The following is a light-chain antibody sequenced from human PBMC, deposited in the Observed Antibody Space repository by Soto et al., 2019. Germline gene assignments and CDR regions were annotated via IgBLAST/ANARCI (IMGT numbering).Light chain of an antibody. CDR2: GAS. Sequence: EIVLTQSPGTLSLSPGERATLSCRASQSVSSSYLAWYQQKPGQAPRLLIYGASSRATGITDRFSGSGSGTDFTLTISRLEPEDFEVYYCQQYGSSTYTFGQGTKLEIK. CDR3: QQYGSSTYT. J-gene: IGKJ2*01. V-gene: IGKV3-20*01. CDR1: QSVSSSY.